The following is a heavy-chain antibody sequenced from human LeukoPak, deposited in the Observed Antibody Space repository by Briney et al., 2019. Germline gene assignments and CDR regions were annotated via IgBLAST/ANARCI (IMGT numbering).Heavy chain of an antibody. Sequence: SETLSLTCAVSGYFISSGYFWGWIRQPPGKGLQWIGSIYHGGSTYYNPSLKSRVTISVDTSENQFSLNLSSVTAADTAVYYCARDGTGTLFDYWGQGTLVTVSS. J-gene: IGHJ4*02. CDR3: ARDGTGTLFDY. D-gene: IGHD1-7*01. CDR1: GYFISSGYF. V-gene: IGHV4-38-2*02. CDR2: IYHGGST.